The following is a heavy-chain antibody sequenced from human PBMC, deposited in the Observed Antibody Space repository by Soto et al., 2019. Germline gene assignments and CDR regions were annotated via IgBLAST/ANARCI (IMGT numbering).Heavy chain of an antibody. V-gene: IGHV3-21*03. CDR1: GFTFSSYS. Sequence: PGGSLRLSCAASGFTFSSYSMNWVRQAPGKGLEWVSSISSSSSYIYYADSVKGRFTISRDNAKNSLYLQMNSLRAEDTAVYYCAREFRGAVAGTSVGYWGQGTLVTVSS. D-gene: IGHD6-19*01. CDR2: ISSSSSYI. CDR3: AREFRGAVAGTSVGY. J-gene: IGHJ4*02.